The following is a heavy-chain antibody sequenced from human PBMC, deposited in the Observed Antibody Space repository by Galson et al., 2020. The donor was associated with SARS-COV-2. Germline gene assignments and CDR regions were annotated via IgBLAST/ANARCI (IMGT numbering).Heavy chain of an antibody. V-gene: IGHV4-39*01. J-gene: IGHJ6*02. CDR1: GGSVSSVSNY. D-gene: IGHD3-10*01. CDR3: ARHVLVRGRLGGLVD. CDR2: MYYTRNA. Sequence: ETSETLSLTCTVSGGSVSSVSNYWGWIRQPPGKGLEWIGSMYYTRNAYHNPSLESRVAISVDTSKNQFSLKLSSVTAADTAVYYCARHVLVRGRLGGLVDWGQGSTVT.